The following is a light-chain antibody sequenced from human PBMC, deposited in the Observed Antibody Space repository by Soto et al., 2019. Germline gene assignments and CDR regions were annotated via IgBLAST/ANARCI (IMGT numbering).Light chain of an antibody. J-gene: IGKJ2*01. CDR2: GAS. CDR1: QSVRSND. Sequence: EIVLTQSPGTLSLSPGERATLSCRASQSVRSNDLAWYQQKPGQAPRLLIYGASSRATGIPDRFSGTGSGTDFTLTISRLEPEDFVVYYCQQYGGSPYTFGQGTKLEIK. V-gene: IGKV3-20*01. CDR3: QQYGGSPYT.